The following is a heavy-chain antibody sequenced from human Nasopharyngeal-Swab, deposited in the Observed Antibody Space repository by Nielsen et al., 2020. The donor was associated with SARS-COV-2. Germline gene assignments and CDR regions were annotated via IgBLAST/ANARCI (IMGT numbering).Heavy chain of an antibody. CDR3: VRSSSWYYFDY. D-gene: IGHD6-13*01. J-gene: IGHJ4*02. CDR1: GDPMAHSTFY. V-gene: IGHV4-39*01. Sequence: SATLCLPFTASGDPMAHSTFYWCWSRQPPGKGREGTGNIYYNGNTSQNPSRKSRLTISVDKSKNQFSLQLSSVTAADTAVYYCVRSSSWYYFDYWAQGTQVTVSS. CDR2: IYYNGNT.